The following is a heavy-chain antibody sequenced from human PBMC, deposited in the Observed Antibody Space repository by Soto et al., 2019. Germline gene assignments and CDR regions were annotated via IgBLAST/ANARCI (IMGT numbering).Heavy chain of an antibody. J-gene: IGHJ4*02. Sequence: LGESLKISCKGSGYSFTSYWIGWVRQMPRKGLERMGIIYPGDSDTRYSPSFQGQVTISADKSITTTYLQWSSLKASDTAIYYCARLFDTSGRYDYWGQGTLVTVSS. CDR2: IYPGDSDT. CDR3: ARLFDTSGRYDY. D-gene: IGHD6-19*01. CDR1: GYSFTSYW. V-gene: IGHV5-51*01.